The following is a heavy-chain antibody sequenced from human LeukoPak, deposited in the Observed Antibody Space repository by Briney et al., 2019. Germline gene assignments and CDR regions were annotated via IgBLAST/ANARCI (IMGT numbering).Heavy chain of an antibody. CDR3: AKEDSSGWYGGGYFDY. V-gene: IGHV3-53*01. CDR1: GFTVSSTY. Sequence: GGSLRLSCAASGFTVSSTYMTWVRQAPGKGLEWVSVIYSGGSTYYADSVKGRFTISRDNSKNTLYLQMNSLRAEDTAVYYCAKEDSSGWYGGGYFDYWGQGTLVTVSS. D-gene: IGHD6-19*01. J-gene: IGHJ4*02. CDR2: IYSGGST.